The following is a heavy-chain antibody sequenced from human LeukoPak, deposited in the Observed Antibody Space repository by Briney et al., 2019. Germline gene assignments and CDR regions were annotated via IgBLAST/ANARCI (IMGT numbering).Heavy chain of an antibody. CDR3: TTGGIH. V-gene: IGHV3-7*01. CDR2: IKQDGSEK. CDR1: GFTFSSFS. Sequence: PGGSLRLSCAASGFTFSSFSMNWVRQAPGKGLEWVAYIKQDGSEKNYVDSVRGRFAISRDNARNSLSLQMNSLRVEDTAVYFCTTGGIHWGQGTLVTVSS. D-gene: IGHD3-16*01. J-gene: IGHJ4*02.